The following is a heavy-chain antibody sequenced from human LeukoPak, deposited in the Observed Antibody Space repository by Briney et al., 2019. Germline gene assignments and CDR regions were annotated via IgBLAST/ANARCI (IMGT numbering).Heavy chain of an antibody. V-gene: IGHV4-61*02. CDR3: AIVGITGNNYFDY. J-gene: IGHJ4*02. D-gene: IGHD1-20*01. Sequence: PSETLSLTCTVSGGSISSGSYYWSWIRQPAGKGLEWIRRIYTSGSTNYNPSLKSRVTISVDTSKNQFSLKLSSVTAADTAVYYCAIVGITGNNYFDYWGQGTLVTVSS. CDR2: IYTSGST. CDR1: GGSISSGSYY.